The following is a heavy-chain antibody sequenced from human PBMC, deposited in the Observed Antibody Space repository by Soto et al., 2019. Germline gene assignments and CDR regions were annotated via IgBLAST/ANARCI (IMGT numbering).Heavy chain of an antibody. CDR3: AREGSSNGYYNYGMDV. CDR1: GGSFSGYY. J-gene: IGHJ6*02. D-gene: IGHD6-6*01. CDR2: IKHSGGT. V-gene: IGHV4-34*01. Sequence: PSETLSLTCDVYGGSFSGYYWSWIRQSPGKGLEWIGHIKHSGGTNYNPLLKSRVTISVDTPRNQFSLKLSSVTAADTAVYFCAREGSSNGYYNYGMDVWGQGTMVTVSS.